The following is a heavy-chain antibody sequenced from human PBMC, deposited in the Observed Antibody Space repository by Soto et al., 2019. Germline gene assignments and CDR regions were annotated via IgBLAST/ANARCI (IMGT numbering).Heavy chain of an antibody. CDR3: ARDRVASITIFGVVSDAFDI. CDR1: GFTFSDYY. V-gene: IGHV3-11*01. D-gene: IGHD3-3*01. Sequence: GGSLRLSCAASGFTFSDYYMSWIRHAPGKGLEWVSYISSSGSTIYYADSVKGRFTISRDNAKNSLYLQMNSLRAEDTGVYYCARDRVASITIFGVVSDAFDIWGQGTMVTVSS. J-gene: IGHJ3*02. CDR2: ISSSGSTI.